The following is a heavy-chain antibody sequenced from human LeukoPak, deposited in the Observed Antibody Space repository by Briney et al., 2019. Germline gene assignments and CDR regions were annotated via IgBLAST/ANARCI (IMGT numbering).Heavy chain of an antibody. CDR3: AKRPSAYCPDGGCYFNY. J-gene: IGHJ4*02. Sequence: PGGSLRLSCAASGFSFSNYAMSWVRQAPGKGLEWVSAISGTGADTYYADSVKGRFTISRDNTKDTLYLQMNTLRAEDTAVFYCAKRPSAYCPDGGCYFNYWGQGTLVTVSS. V-gene: IGHV3-23*01. D-gene: IGHD2-8*01. CDR1: GFSFSNYA. CDR2: ISGTGADT.